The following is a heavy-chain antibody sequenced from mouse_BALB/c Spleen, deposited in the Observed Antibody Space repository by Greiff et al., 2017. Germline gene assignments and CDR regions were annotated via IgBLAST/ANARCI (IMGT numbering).Heavy chain of an antibody. V-gene: IGHV6-6*02. CDR2: IRLKSDNYAT. Sequence: EVKVEESGGGLVQPGGSMKLSCVDSGFTFSSYWMSWVRQSPEKGLEWVAEIRLKSDNYATHYAESVKGKFTISRDDSKSRLYLQMNSLRAEDTGIYYCTTMITSWFAYWGQGTLVTVSA. CDR1: GFTFSSYW. D-gene: IGHD2-4*01. J-gene: IGHJ3*01. CDR3: TTMITSWFAY.